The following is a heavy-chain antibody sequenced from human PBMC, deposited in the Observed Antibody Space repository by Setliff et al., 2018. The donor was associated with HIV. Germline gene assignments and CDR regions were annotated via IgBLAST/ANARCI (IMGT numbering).Heavy chain of an antibody. V-gene: IGHV1-18*01. J-gene: IGHJ5*02. CDR1: GYTFTSYG. CDR2: ISACNGNT. D-gene: IGHD4-17*01. CDR3: ARDMTTVTYNWFDP. Sequence: ASVKVSCKASGYTFTSYGISWVRQAPGQGLEWMGWISACNGNTNYAQKLQGRVTMTTDTSTSTAYMELRSLRSDDTAVYYCARDMTTVTYNWFDPWCQGTQVTVSS.